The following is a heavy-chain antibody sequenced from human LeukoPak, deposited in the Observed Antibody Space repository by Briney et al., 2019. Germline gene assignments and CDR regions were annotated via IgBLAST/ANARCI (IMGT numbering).Heavy chain of an antibody. CDR3: ARAAYNSSPDY. J-gene: IGHJ4*02. D-gene: IGHD6-13*01. V-gene: IGHV3-33*01. CDR1: GFTLSNYG. Sequence: GGSLRLSCAASGFTLSNYGMQWVRQAPGKGLEWVAVLWSDGTHQYYADSVKGRFAMSRDNSKNTMYLQMNSLRDEDTAVYYCARAAYNSSPDYWGQGTLVTVSS. CDR2: LWSDGTHQ.